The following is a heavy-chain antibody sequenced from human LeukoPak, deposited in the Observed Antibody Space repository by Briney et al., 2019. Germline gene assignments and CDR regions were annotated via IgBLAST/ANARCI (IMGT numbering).Heavy chain of an antibody. CDR3: ARDTAGAYYFDY. CDR1: GFTVSSNY. D-gene: IGHD2-21*02. Sequence: GGSLRLSCAASGFTVSSNYMSWVRQAPGKGLEWVSVIYSGGSTYYADSVKGRFTISRDNSKNTLYLQMNSLRAEDTAVYYCARDTAGAYYFDYWGQGTLVAVSS. CDR2: IYSGGST. J-gene: IGHJ4*02. V-gene: IGHV3-66*01.